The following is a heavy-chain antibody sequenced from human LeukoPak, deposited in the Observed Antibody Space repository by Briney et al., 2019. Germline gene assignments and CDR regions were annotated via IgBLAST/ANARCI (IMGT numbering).Heavy chain of an antibody. CDR2: FSGRAGAT. D-gene: IGHD4-17*01. J-gene: IGHJ4*02. CDR1: GFTFSLYS. V-gene: IGHV3-23*01. CDR3: AKDAHDYGDYYFDY. Sequence: GGSLRLSCAASGFTFSLYSMSWVRQAPGKGLEWVSAFSGRAGATFYADSVRGRFTISRDNSKNTLHLQMDSLRPEDTAVYYCAKDAHDYGDYYFDYWGQGIMVTVSS.